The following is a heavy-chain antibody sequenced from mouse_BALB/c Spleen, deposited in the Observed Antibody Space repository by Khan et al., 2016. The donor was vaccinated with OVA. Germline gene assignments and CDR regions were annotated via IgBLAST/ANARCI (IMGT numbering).Heavy chain of an antibody. Sequence: VQLQQSGPELVKPGASVKMSCKASGYTFTSYVMHWVKQKPGQGLEWIGYINPYNDGTKYNEKFKGKAKLTSDKSSSTAYMELSSLTSEDSAVYYCARDTTWDYFDYWGQGTTLTVSS. CDR3: ARDTTWDYFDY. D-gene: IGHD1-1*01. V-gene: IGHV1S136*01. CDR1: GYTFTSYV. J-gene: IGHJ2*01. CDR2: INPYNDGT.